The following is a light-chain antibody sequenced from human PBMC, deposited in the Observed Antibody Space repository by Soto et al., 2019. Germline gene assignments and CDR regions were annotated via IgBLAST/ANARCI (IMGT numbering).Light chain of an antibody. Sequence: EILLTQSPSTLSLSPGEGVTLSCRASQSVTVNSLAWYQQKPGQAPRLLIYGASTRATGIPARFSGSGSGTEFTLTISSLQSEDFAVYYCQQYNNWPFITFGQGTRLEIK. J-gene: IGKJ5*01. V-gene: IGKV3-15*01. CDR2: GAS. CDR3: QQYNNWPFIT. CDR1: QSVTVN.